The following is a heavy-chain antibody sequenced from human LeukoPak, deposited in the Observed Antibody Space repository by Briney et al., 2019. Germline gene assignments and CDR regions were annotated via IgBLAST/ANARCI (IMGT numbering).Heavy chain of an antibody. CDR1: GFTFSSYA. Sequence: GGSLRLSCAASGFTFSSYAMHWVRQAPGKGLEWVAVISYDGSNKYYADSVKGRFTISRDNSKNTLYLQMNSLRAEDTAVYYCANSYSSSDPYFDYWGQGTLVTVSS. D-gene: IGHD6-6*01. CDR3: ANSYSSSDPYFDY. J-gene: IGHJ4*02. CDR2: ISYDGSNK. V-gene: IGHV3-30*04.